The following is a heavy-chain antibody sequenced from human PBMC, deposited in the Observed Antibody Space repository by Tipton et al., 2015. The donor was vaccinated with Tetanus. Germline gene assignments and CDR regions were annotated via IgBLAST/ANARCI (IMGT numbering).Heavy chain of an antibody. Sequence: GSLRLSCVASGFTFSNYAMNWVRQAPGKGLEWVSSIGTSASNTYYADSVKGRCTISRDNSKNTVVLHVTSLRGEDTAVYYCARVSRRNFYFDYWGPGAQVTVSS. CDR1: GFTFSNYA. D-gene: IGHD2/OR15-2a*01. J-gene: IGHJ4*02. V-gene: IGHV3-23*01. CDR3: ARVSRRNFYFDY. CDR2: IGTSASNT.